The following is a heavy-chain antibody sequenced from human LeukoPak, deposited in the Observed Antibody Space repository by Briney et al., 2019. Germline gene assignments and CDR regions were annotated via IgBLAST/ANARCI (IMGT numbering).Heavy chain of an antibody. CDR1: GGSFSGYY. CDR2: INHSGST. Sequence: TSETLSLTCAAYGGSFSGYYWSWIRQPPGKGLEWIGEINHSGSTNYNPSLKSRVTISVDTSKNQFSLKLSSVTAADTAVYYCARQKRYFDWYSAFDIWGQGTMVTVSS. J-gene: IGHJ3*02. V-gene: IGHV4-34*01. CDR3: ARQKRYFDWYSAFDI. D-gene: IGHD3-9*01.